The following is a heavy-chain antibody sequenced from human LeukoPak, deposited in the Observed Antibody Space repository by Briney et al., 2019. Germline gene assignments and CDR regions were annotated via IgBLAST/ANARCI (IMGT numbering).Heavy chain of an antibody. J-gene: IGHJ6*03. Sequence: TSETLSLTCAVYGGSFSGYYWSWIRQPPGKGLEWIGEINHSGSTNYNPSLKSRVTISVDTSKNQLSLKLSSVTAADTAIYYCARDFSSSSTVYYYYYMDVWGKGTTVTVSS. V-gene: IGHV4-34*01. CDR3: ARDFSSSSTVYYYYYMDV. CDR1: GGSFSGYY. D-gene: IGHD6-6*01. CDR2: INHSGST.